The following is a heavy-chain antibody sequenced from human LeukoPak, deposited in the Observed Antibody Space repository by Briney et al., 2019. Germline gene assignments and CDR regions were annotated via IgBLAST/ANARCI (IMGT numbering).Heavy chain of an antibody. CDR1: GFTFSDYY. V-gene: IGHV3-11*04. CDR3: ASAVMGDHDAFDI. Sequence: GGSLRLPXAASGFTFSDYYMSWIRQASGKGLEWVSYISSSGSTIYYADSVKGRFTISRDNAKNSLYLQMNSLRAEDTAVYYCASAVMGDHDAFDIWGQGTMVTVSS. J-gene: IGHJ3*02. CDR2: ISSSGSTI. D-gene: IGHD3-16*01.